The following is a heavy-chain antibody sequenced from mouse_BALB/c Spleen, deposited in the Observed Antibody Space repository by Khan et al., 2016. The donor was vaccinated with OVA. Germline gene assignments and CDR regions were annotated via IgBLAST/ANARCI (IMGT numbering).Heavy chain of an antibody. CDR2: ISSGGSLT. D-gene: IGHD2-1*01. CDR1: GFTFISYA. CDR3: VRVYFGYFDY. Sequence: EVQLVETGGGLVKPGGSLKVSCAASGFTFISYAMSWVRQTPEKRLEWVATISSGGSLTYYPDSVQGRFTISRDNGKNTLYLLMSSLRSEDTAMYYCVRVYFGYFDYWGQGTTLTVSS. J-gene: IGHJ2*01. V-gene: IGHV5-9-3*01.